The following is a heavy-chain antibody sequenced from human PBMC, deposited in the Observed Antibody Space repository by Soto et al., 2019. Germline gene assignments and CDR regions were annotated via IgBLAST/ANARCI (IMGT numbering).Heavy chain of an antibody. V-gene: IGHV4-31*03. D-gene: IGHD3-22*01. CDR3: ARSHRPKRFSSGEAYY. Sequence: ASETLSLTCTVSGGSISSGGYYWSWIRQHPGKGLEWIGYIYYSGSTYYNPSLKSRVTISADTSKNQFSLKLSSVTAADTAVYYCARSHRPKRFSSGEAYYWGQGTLVTVSS. CDR1: GGSISSGGYY. CDR2: IYYSGST. J-gene: IGHJ4*02.